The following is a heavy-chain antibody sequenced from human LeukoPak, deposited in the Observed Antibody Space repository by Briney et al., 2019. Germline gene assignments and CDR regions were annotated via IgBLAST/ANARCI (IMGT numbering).Heavy chain of an antibody. J-gene: IGHJ6*03. V-gene: IGHV4-4*07. CDR2: IYTSGST. CDR3: AREGSGSYLGYYYYMDV. D-gene: IGHD3-10*01. CDR1: GGSISSYY. Sequence: PSETLSLTCTVSGGSISSYYWSWIRQPAGKGLEWLGHIYTSGSTNYNPSLKSRVTISADKSKKQFSLKLSSVTAADTAVYYCAREGSGSYLGYYYYMDVWGKGTTVTVSS.